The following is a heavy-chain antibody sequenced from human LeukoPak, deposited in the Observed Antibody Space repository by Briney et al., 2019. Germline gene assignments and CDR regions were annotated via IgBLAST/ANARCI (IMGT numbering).Heavy chain of an antibody. V-gene: IGHV3-11*05. Sequence: GGSLRLSCAVSGFTFSDYYMSWIRQAPGQGLELVSDISSRSSYTNYADSVKGRFTISRDNAKNSLYPQMNSLRAEDTALYYCARDRGVIVATTRFDYWGQGTLVTVSS. CDR3: ARDRGVIVATTRFDY. CDR1: GFTFSDYY. CDR2: ISSRSSYT. J-gene: IGHJ4*02. D-gene: IGHD5-12*01.